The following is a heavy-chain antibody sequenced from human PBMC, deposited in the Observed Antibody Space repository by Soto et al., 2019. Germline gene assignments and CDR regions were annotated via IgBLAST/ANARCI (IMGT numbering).Heavy chain of an antibody. D-gene: IGHD6-19*01. CDR1: GYTFTGYY. CDR2: INPNSGDT. CDR3: ARSHPVAVAGTNFDY. Sequence: ASVKVSCKASGYTFTGYYMHWVRQAPGQGLEWMGWINPNSGDTNYAQKFQGWVTMTRDTSMSTAYMELSRLRSDDTAVYYCARSHPVAVAGTNFDYWGQGTLVTVSS. V-gene: IGHV1-2*04. J-gene: IGHJ4*02.